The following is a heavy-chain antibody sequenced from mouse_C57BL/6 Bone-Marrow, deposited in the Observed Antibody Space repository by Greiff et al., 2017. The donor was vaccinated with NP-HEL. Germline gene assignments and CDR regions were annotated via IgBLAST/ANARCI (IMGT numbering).Heavy chain of an antibody. CDR3: TVDGYYDY. CDR1: GYAFTNYL. Sequence: QVQLQQSGAELVRPGTSVKVSCKASGYAFTNYLIEWVKQRPGQGLEWIGVINPGSGGTNYNQKFKGKAILTADKSSSTAYMELRSLTSEDSAVYYCTVDGYYDYWGQGTTLTVSS. V-gene: IGHV1-54*01. D-gene: IGHD2-3*01. J-gene: IGHJ2*01. CDR2: INPGSGGT.